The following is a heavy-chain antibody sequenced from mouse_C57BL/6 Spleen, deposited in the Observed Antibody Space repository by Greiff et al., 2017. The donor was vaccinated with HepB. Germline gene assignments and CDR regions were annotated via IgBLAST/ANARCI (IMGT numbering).Heavy chain of an antibody. CDR2: ISDGGSYT. D-gene: IGHD1-1*01. V-gene: IGHV5-4*01. Sequence: DVKLVESGGGLVKPGGSLKLSCAASGFTFSSYAMSWVRQTPEKRLEWVATISDGGSYTYYPDNVKGRFTISRDNAKNNLYLQMSHLKSEDTAMYYCAREGTVVAPYWYFDVWGTGTTVTVSS. CDR3: AREGTVVAPYWYFDV. J-gene: IGHJ1*03. CDR1: GFTFSSYA.